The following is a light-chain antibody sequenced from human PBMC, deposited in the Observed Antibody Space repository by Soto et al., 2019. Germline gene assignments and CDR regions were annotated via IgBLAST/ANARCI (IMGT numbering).Light chain of an antibody. CDR2: DVS. J-gene: IGKJ5*01. Sequence: EIVMTQSPDTLSVSPGERATLTCRAGQGVTTNFAWYQQKSGQSPRLLIYDVSIRATGVPARFSATGSETDFTLTISGLQSGDSAVYFCKQYNNWPFSFGQGTRLEIK. CDR1: QGVTTN. CDR3: KQYNNWPFS. V-gene: IGKV3-15*01.